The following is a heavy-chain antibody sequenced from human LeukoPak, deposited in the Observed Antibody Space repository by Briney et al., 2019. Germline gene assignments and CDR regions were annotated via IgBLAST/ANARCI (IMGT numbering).Heavy chain of an antibody. CDR3: ARVGLYSSSWYSV. D-gene: IGHD6-13*01. V-gene: IGHV3-48*03. CDR1: GFTFSSYE. J-gene: IGHJ4*02. Sequence: GGSLRLSCAASGFTFSSYEMNWVRQAPGKGLEWVSNISSGGITIYYADSVKGRFTISRDNAKNSLYLQMNSLRAEDTADYYCARVGLYSSSWYSVWGQGTLVTVSS. CDR2: ISSGGITI.